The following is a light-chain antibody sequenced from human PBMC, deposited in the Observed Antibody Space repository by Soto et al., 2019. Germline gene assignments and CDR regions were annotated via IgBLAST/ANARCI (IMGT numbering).Light chain of an antibody. V-gene: IGLV2-8*01. CDR2: EVS. CDR3: SSYAATVYV. CDR1: SSDVGGYNF. Sequence: QSALTQPPSASGSPGQSVTISCTGTSSDVGGYNFVSWFQQHPGKVPKLIMYEVSKRPSGVPDRFSGSKSGNTASLTVSGLQADDEADYYGSSYAATVYVFGTGTKLTVL. J-gene: IGLJ1*01.